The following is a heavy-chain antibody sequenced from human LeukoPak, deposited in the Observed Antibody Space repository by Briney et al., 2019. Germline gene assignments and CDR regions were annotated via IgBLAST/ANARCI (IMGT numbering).Heavy chain of an antibody. CDR2: INHSGST. CDR3: ARRVYYSGYSSSWYDY. Sequence: SETLSLTCAVYGGSFSGYYWSWIRQPPGKGLEWIGEINHSGSTNYNPSLKSRVTISVDTSKNQFSLKLSSVTAADTAVYYCARRVYYSGYSSSWYDYWGQGTLVTVSS. J-gene: IGHJ4*02. D-gene: IGHD6-13*01. CDR1: GGSFSGYY. V-gene: IGHV4-34*01.